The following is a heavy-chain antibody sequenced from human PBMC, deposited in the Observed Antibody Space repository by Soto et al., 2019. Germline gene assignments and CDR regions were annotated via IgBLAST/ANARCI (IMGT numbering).Heavy chain of an antibody. CDR3: ARFAYGSGSYYTPPNWFDP. CDR1: GGTFSSYA. Sequence: QVQLVQSGAEVKKPGSSVKVSCKASGGTFSSYAISWVRQAPGQGLEWMGGIIPIFGTANYAQKFQGRVTITADASTITAYMELSSLRSEDTAVYYCARFAYGSGSYYTPPNWFDPWGQGTLVTVSS. J-gene: IGHJ5*02. CDR2: IIPIFGTA. V-gene: IGHV1-69*01. D-gene: IGHD3-10*01.